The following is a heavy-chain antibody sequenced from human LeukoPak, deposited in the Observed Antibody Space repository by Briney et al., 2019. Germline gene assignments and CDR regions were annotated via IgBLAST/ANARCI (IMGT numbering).Heavy chain of an antibody. CDR3: AKVPLYAFWSGYDY. V-gene: IGHV3-30-3*01. CDR2: ISLDGAKT. D-gene: IGHD3-3*01. Sequence: GKSLRLSCAASGFSFRNYAMHWVRQAPGKGLEWVAVISLDGAKTSYGDYVKGRFTISRDNSNNTLYLQMNSLRPDDTAVYYCAKVPLYAFWSGYDYWGQGTLVTVSS. CDR1: GFSFRNYA. J-gene: IGHJ4*02.